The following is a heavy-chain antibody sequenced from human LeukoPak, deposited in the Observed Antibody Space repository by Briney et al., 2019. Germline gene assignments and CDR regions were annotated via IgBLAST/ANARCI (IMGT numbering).Heavy chain of an antibody. CDR1: GYSFTSYW. CDR3: ARSRDYYDSVSYNWFDP. V-gene: IGHV5-51*01. Sequence: GESLKISCKGSGYSFTSYWIGWVRQMPGKGLEWMGIIYPGDSDTRYSPSFQGQVTISADKSISTAYLQWSSLKASDTAMYYCARSRDYYDSVSYNWFDPWGQGTLATVSS. D-gene: IGHD3-22*01. CDR2: IYPGDSDT. J-gene: IGHJ5*02.